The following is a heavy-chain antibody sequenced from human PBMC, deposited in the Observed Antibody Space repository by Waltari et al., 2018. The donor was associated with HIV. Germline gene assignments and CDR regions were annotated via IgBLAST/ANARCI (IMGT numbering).Heavy chain of an antibody. V-gene: IGHV2-5*01. J-gene: IGHJ6*02. CDR1: GFSLSTSGVG. CDR3: AHKDGYYGSGSDYGMDV. D-gene: IGHD3-10*01. CDR2: IYWNDDK. Sequence: QITLKESGPTLVKPTQTLTLTCTFSGFSLSTSGVGVGWIRQPPGKALEWLALIYWNDDKRYSPSLKSRLTITKDTSKNQVVLTMTNMDPVDTATYYCAHKDGYYGSGSDYGMDVWGQGTTVTVSS.